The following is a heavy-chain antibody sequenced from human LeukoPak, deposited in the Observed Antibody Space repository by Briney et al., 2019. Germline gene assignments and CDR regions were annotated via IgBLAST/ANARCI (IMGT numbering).Heavy chain of an antibody. CDR2: IYYSGST. J-gene: IGHJ3*02. CDR3: ARDRYSSSFDI. Sequence: SETLSLTCTGSGGSISSHYWSWIRQPPGKGLEWIGYIYYSGSTNYNPSLKSRVTISVDTSKNQFSLKLSSVTAADTVVYYCARDRYSSSFDIWGQGTMVTVSS. CDR1: GGSISSHY. V-gene: IGHV4-59*11. D-gene: IGHD6-6*01.